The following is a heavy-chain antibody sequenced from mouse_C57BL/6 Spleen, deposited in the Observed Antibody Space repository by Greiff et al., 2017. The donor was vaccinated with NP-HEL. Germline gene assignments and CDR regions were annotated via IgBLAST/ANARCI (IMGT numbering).Heavy chain of an antibody. CDR3: ARHGYEAMDY. V-gene: IGHV5-9*01. Sequence: EVMLVESGGGLVKPGGSLKLSCAASGFTFSSYTMSWVRQTPEKRLEWVATISGGGGNTYYPDSVKGRFTISRDNAKNTLYLQMSSLRSEDTALYYCARHGYEAMDYWGQGTSVTVSS. J-gene: IGHJ4*01. D-gene: IGHD2-10*02. CDR2: ISGGGGNT. CDR1: GFTFSSYT.